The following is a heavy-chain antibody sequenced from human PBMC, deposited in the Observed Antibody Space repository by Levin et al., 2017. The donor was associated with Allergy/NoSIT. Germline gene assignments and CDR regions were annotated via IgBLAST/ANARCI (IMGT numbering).Heavy chain of an antibody. Sequence: GSLRLSCAVSGGSISSSNWWSWVRQPPGKGLEWIGEIYHSGSTNYNPSLKSRVTISVDKSKNQFSLKLSSVTAADTAVYYCAREGINPSRGFDYWGQGTLVTVSS. V-gene: IGHV4-4*02. CDR3: AREGINPSRGFDY. CDR1: GGSISSSNW. D-gene: IGHD5-24*01. J-gene: IGHJ4*02. CDR2: IYHSGST.